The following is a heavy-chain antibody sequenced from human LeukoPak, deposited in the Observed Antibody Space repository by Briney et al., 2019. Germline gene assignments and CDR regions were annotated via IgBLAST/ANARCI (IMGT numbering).Heavy chain of an antibody. D-gene: IGHD5-12*01. V-gene: IGHV4-34*01. CDR3: ARLDGYDGVDY. Sequence: SETLSLTCAVYGGSFSGYYWSWIRQPPGKGLEWIGEINHSGSTNYNPSLKSRVTISVDTSKNQFSLKLSSVTAADTAVYYCARLDGYDGVDYWGQGTLVTVSS. J-gene: IGHJ4*02. CDR2: INHSGST. CDR1: GGSFSGYY.